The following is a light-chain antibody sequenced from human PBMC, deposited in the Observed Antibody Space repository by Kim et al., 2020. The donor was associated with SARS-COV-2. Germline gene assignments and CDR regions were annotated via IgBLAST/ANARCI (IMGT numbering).Light chain of an antibody. CDR2: DAS. V-gene: IGKV1-5*01. Sequence: ASVRARIPSTCRARQSVGTWLAWYQPRPGKAPKLLIYDASPLQSGVPSRFSGSGSGTEFTLTISNLQPDDFATYYCQHYNSYPLAFGGGTTVDIK. CDR3: QHYNSYPLA. CDR1: QSVGTW. J-gene: IGKJ4*01.